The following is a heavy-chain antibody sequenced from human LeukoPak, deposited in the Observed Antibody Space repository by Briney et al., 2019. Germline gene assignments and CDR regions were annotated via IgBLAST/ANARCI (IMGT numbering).Heavy chain of an antibody. V-gene: IGHV3-9*01. CDR1: GFSFDDYA. CDR2: ISWNSGSI. J-gene: IGHJ4*02. D-gene: IGHD1-1*01. Sequence: GGSLRLSCAASGFSFDDYAMHWVRQAPGKGLEWVSGISWNSGSIDYVGSVKGRFTISRDNAKNSLYLQMTSLRPEDTAFYYCANGTGRYWTFFDYWGQGILVTVSS. CDR3: ANGTGRYWTFFDY.